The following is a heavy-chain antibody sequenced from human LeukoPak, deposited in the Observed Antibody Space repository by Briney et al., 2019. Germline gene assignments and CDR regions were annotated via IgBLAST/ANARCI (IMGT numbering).Heavy chain of an antibody. CDR3: AKDRYFRFDY. V-gene: IGHV3-7*03. CDR1: AFILSGHW. CDR2: IKEDGSER. Sequence: HPGGSLRLSCERSAFILSGHWMNWVRQTPGKGLEWVASIKEDGSERQYVDSVKGRFSISRDNTKGSLFLQLNSLRAEDTAVYYCAKDRYFRFDYWGQGTLVTVSS. D-gene: IGHD3-10*02. J-gene: IGHJ4*02.